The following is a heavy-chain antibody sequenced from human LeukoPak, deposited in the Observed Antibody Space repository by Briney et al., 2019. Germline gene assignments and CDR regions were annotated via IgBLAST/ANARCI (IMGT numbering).Heavy chain of an antibody. CDR3: AKESRIAARPEYFQH. D-gene: IGHD6-6*01. V-gene: IGHV3-23*01. CDR1: GLTFSSYA. CDR2: ISGSGGST. J-gene: IGHJ1*01. Sequence: PGGSVTLSCAASGLTFSSYAMSWVRQAPGKGLEWVSAISGSGGSTYYADSVKGRFTISRDNSKNTLYLQMNSLRAEDTAVYYCAKESRIAARPEYFQHWGQGTLVTVSS.